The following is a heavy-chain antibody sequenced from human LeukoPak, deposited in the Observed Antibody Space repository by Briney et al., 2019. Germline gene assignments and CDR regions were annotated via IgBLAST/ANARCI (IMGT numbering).Heavy chain of an antibody. CDR1: GYTFTSYG. D-gene: IGHD6-13*01. J-gene: IGHJ6*02. CDR3: ARGLSIAAAGTDYYYYYGMDV. V-gene: IGHV7-4-1*02. CDR2: INTNTGNP. Sequence: ASVKVSCKASGYTFTSYGISWVRRAPGQGLEWMGWINTNTGNPTYAQGFTGRFVFSLDTSVSTAYLQISSLKAEDTAVYYCARGLSIAAAGTDYYYYYGMDVWGQGTTVTVSS.